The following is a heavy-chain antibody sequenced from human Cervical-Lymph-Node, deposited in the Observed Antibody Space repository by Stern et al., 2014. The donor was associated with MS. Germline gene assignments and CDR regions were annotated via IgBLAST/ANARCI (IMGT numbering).Heavy chain of an antibody. J-gene: IGHJ3*02. CDR1: GFTVTNNY. CDR3: ARGGGDWNAFAI. Sequence: VQLVESGGGLIQPGGSLRLSCAASGFTVTNNYMSWVRQAPGRGLEWVSVIYSDGRTNYAESVKGRFTISRDTSKNTVFLQMNGLRAEDTAVYYCARGGGDWNAFAIWGQGTTITVSS. V-gene: IGHV3-53*01. D-gene: IGHD2-21*02. CDR2: IYSDGRT.